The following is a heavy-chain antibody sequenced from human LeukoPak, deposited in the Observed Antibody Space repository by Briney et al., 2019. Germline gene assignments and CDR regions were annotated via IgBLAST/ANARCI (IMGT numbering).Heavy chain of an antibody. D-gene: IGHD4-17*01. CDR3: ATSGIPYGDYLGW. J-gene: IGHJ4*02. CDR2: ISSSSSYT. V-gene: IGHV3-11*03. CDR1: GFTFSDYY. Sequence: PGGSLRLSRAASGFTFSDYYMSWIRQAPGKGLEWVSYISSSSSYTNYADSVKGRFTISRDNAKNSLYLQMNSLRAEDTAVYYCATSGIPYGDYLGWWGQGTLVTVSS.